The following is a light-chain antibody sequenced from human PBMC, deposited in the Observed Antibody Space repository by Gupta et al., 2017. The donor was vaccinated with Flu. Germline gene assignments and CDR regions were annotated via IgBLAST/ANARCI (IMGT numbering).Light chain of an antibody. Sequence: SVLTQPPSLSRAPGPRVTISCTGSSSNIGTGYDVHWYQQLPGTAPKLLIYQNNIRPSGVPARFSGSRSGTAAYLAIAGLRAEDEADYYCQSYDTSLSGSVFGGGTKLTVL. CDR3: QSYDTSLSGSV. CDR1: SSNIGTGYD. V-gene: IGLV1-40*01. J-gene: IGLJ3*02. CDR2: QNN.